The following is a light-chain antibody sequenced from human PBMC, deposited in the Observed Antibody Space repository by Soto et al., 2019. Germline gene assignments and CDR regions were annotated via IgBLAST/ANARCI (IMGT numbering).Light chain of an antibody. CDR2: GAS. CDR1: QSVSSN. Sequence: EIVMTQSPATLSVSPGERATLSCRASQSVSSNLAWYQQKPGQAPRRLIYGASTRATGIPARFSGSRSGTEFTLTISSLQSEDFAVYYCQQYNNWRGTFGQGTKVEIK. J-gene: IGKJ1*01. CDR3: QQYNNWRGT. V-gene: IGKV3-15*01.